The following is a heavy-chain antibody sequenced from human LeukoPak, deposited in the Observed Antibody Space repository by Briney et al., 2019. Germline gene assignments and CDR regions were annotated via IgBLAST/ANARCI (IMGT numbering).Heavy chain of an antibody. V-gene: IGHV1-69*05. D-gene: IGHD3-22*01. Sequence: SVKVSCKASGGTFSSYAISWVRQAPGQGLEWMGGIIPIFGTANYAQKFQGRVTITTDESTSTAYMELSSLRSEDTAVYYCASLGYYYDSSGYYFDHWGQGTLVTVSS. CDR2: IIPIFGTA. J-gene: IGHJ4*02. CDR1: GGTFSSYA. CDR3: ASLGYYYDSSGYYFDH.